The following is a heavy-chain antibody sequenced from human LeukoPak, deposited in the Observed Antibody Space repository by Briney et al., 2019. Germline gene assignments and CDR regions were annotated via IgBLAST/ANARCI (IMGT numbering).Heavy chain of an antibody. V-gene: IGHV3-30-3*01. CDR2: ISYDGSNK. CDR1: GFTFSDYY. CDR3: ARAGATTDDAFDI. Sequence: GGSLRLSCAASGFTFSDYYMSWIRQAPGKGLEWVAVISYDGSNKYYADSVKGRFTISRDNSKNTLYLQMNSLRAEDTAVYYCARAGATTDDAFDIWGQGTMVTVSS. J-gene: IGHJ3*02. D-gene: IGHD1-26*01.